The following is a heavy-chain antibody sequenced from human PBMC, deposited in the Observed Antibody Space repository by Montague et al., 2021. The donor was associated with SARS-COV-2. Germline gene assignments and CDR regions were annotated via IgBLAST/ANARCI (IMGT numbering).Heavy chain of an antibody. J-gene: IGHJ3*02. CDR1: GGSISSYY. V-gene: IGHV4-59*08. CDR3: ARRRERWPGAFDI. D-gene: IGHD2-15*01. CDR2: IYYSRST. Sequence: SETLSLTCTVSGGSISSYYWSWIRQPPGKGLEWIGYIYYSRSTNYNPSLKSRVPISVDTSKNQFSLKVRSVTAADTAVYYCARRRERWPGAFDIWGQGTMVTVSS.